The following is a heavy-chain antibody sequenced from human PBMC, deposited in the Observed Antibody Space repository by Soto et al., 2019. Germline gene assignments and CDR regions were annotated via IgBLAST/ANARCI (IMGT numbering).Heavy chain of an antibody. CDR2: ISGSGGGT. CDR3: AKCGYDSSGRLLRYFQ. Sequence: LRLSCATSGFTFNIYALSLVRKSSGNGLEWVSAISGSGGGTYYADAVEGRFTISRDNSNNTLYLQMSSLRAEDTAVYYCAKCGYDSSGRLLRYFQ. D-gene: IGHD3-22*01. J-gene: IGHJ1*01. CDR1: GFTFNIYA. V-gene: IGHV3-23*01.